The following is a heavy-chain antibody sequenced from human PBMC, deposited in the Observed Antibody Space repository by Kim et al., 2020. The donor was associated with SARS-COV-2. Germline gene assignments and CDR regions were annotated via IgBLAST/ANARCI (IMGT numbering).Heavy chain of an antibody. V-gene: IGHV3-23*01. CDR3: AKGWNAYFDY. J-gene: IGHJ4*02. D-gene: IGHD1-1*01. Sequence: STYSAASVKGRFTLPRDKSKSTLDPQMNSLGAEDTAVYYCAKGWNAYFDYWGQGTLVTVSS. CDR2: ST.